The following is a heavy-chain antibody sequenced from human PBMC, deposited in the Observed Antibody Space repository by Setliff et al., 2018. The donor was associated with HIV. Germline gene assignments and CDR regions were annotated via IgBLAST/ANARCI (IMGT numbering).Heavy chain of an antibody. Sequence: GASVKVSCKASGYLFTGYYMHWVRQAPGQGLEWMGWINVNSGGTKYAQKFQGWVTMTRDTSISTAYMEVSSLRSDDTAVYYCAREGSPIYYFDYWSQGTLVTVSS. CDR1: GYLFTGYY. CDR2: INVNSGGT. J-gene: IGHJ4*02. V-gene: IGHV1-2*04. D-gene: IGHD3-10*01. CDR3: AREGSPIYYFDY.